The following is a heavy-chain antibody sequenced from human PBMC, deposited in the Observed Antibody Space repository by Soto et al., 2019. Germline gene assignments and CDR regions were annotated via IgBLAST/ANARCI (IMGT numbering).Heavy chain of an antibody. Sequence: QLQLQQSGPGLVKPSQTLSLTCAISGDSVSSNSVAWNWIRQSPSRGLEWVGRTYYRCKWNNDYPLSLKSRLTISPATSMNQFSLQLNSVTPEDTAVYYCARGGCSGGTCSFYFDYWGQGTLVTVSS. D-gene: IGHD2-15*01. CDR2: TYYRCKWNN. CDR3: ARGGCSGGTCSFYFDY. CDR1: GDSVSSNSVA. J-gene: IGHJ4*02. V-gene: IGHV6-1*01.